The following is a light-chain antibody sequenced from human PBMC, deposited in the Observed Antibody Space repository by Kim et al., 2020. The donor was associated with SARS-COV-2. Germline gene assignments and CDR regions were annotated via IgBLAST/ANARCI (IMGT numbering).Light chain of an antibody. Sequence: EIVMTQSAATLSVSPGERATLSCRASRTVTSKLAWYHQKPGQAPRLLMFDASARAAGIPARFSASGSGTEFTLTISSLQSEDFGVYYCQQYNNWPQTFGQGTKVDIK. CDR3: QQYNNWPQT. V-gene: IGKV3-15*01. CDR1: RTVTSK. J-gene: IGKJ1*01. CDR2: DAS.